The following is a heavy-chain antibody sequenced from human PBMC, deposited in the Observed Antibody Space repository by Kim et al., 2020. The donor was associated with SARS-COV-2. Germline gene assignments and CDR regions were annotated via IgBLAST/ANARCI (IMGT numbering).Heavy chain of an antibody. Sequence: SETLSLTCAVYGGSFSGYYWSWIRQPPGKGLEWIGEINHSGSTNYNPSLKSRVTISVDTSKNQFSLKLSSVNAADTAVYYCARTLRGSSWFNAEYFQHWGQGTLVTVSS. V-gene: IGHV4-34*01. CDR2: INHSGST. CDR1: GGSFSGYY. CDR3: ARTLRGSSWFNAEYFQH. J-gene: IGHJ1*01. D-gene: IGHD6-13*01.